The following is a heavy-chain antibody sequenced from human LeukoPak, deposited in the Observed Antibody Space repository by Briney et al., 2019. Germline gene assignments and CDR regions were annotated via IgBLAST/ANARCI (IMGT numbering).Heavy chain of an antibody. J-gene: IGHJ4*02. CDR2: INHRGDT. V-gene: IGHV4-34*01. CDR3: ARGPTISETGYFDY. Sequence: PSETLSLTCAVYGGSFSTYYWSWIRQSPGKGLEWIAEINHRGDTNYNPSVKSRVTISVDTSKNQFSLKVRSLTAADTAVYYCARGPTISETGYFDYWGQGTLVTVSS. CDR1: GGSFSTYY. D-gene: IGHD7-27*01.